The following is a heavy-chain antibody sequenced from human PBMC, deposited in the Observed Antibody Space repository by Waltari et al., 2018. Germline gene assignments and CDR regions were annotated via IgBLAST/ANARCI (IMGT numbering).Heavy chain of an antibody. J-gene: IGHJ4*02. CDR2: IKQEGSEK. CDR3: ARDSSATITDY. V-gene: IGHV3-7*01. CDR1: DGSVSTTNW. Sequence: VRLQESGPGLVKPSGTLSLTCTVSDGSVSTTNWWSWVRQPPGKGLEWVANIKQEGSEKYYVDSVKGRFTISRDNAKNSLYLQMNSLRAEDTAVYYCARDSSATITDYWGQGTLSPSPQ. D-gene: IGHD5-12*01.